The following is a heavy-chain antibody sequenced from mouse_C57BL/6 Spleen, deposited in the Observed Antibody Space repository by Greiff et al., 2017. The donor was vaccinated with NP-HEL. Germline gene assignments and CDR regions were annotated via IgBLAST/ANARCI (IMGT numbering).Heavy chain of an antibody. D-gene: IGHD1-1*01. Sequence: QVQLQQSGPELVKPGASVKISCKASGYAFSSSWMNWMKQRPGKGLEWIGRIYPGDGDTNYNGKFKGKATLTADKSSSTAYMQLSSLTSEDSAVYFCARGGYYGSSISYWGQGTLVTVSA. J-gene: IGHJ3*01. CDR3: ARGGYYGSSISY. CDR2: IYPGDGDT. V-gene: IGHV1-82*01. CDR1: GYAFSSSW.